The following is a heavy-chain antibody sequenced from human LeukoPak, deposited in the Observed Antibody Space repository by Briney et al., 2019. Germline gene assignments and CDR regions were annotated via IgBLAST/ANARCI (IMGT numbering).Heavy chain of an antibody. CDR2: SSPLIHAS. V-gene: IGHV1-69*04. CDR1: GVTLSSYD. CDR3: ARDLGQWMSQKVAYFDY. Sequence: ASVKVSCKASGVTLSSYDISWLRQAPGHGLEWKGRSSPLIHASDYAPKFQGRLTITADKSTSTAYMELSNLKSEDTAVYYCARDLGQWMSQKVAYFDYWGQGTLVTVFS. J-gene: IGHJ4*02. D-gene: IGHD6-19*01.